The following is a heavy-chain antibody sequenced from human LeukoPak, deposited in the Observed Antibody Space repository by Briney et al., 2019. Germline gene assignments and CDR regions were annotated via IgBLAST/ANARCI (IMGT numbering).Heavy chain of an antibody. J-gene: IGHJ4*02. CDR3: ARLMGERSLFDY. V-gene: IGHV3-7*02. CDR2: VKQDGNEK. CDR1: GFSFSSCW. D-gene: IGHD1-26*01. Sequence: WGSLRLSCAASGFSFSSCWMTWVRQAPGKGLEWVANVKQDGNEKLYVDSVKGRFSIYRDNAKNSVYLQMNSLRAEDTAVYYCARLMGERSLFDYWGQGVLVTVS.